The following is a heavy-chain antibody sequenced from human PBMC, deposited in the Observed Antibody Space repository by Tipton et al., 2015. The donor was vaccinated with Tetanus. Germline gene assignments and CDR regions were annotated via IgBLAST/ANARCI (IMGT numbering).Heavy chain of an antibody. D-gene: IGHD3-22*01. J-gene: IGHJ4*02. Sequence: VQLVQSGGGLVQPGGSLRLSCAASGFTFSSYSMNWVRQAPGKGLEWVSYISSSSSTIYYADSVKGRFTISRDNAKNSLYLQMNSLRAEDTAVYYCARGLYYYDSSGYFQGDYWGQGTLVTVSS. CDR1: GFTFSSYS. CDR3: ARGLYYYDSSGYFQGDY. V-gene: IGHV3-48*01. CDR2: ISSSSSTI.